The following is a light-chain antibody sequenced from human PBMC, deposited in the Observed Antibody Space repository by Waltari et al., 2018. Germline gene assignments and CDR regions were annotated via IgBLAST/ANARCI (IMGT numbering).Light chain of an antibody. Sequence: QSALTQPPSASGSPGQSVTISCTGTSSDVGGYNNVSWYQPHPGKAPKLMFYEVSKRPSGVPGRFSGSESGNTASLTVAGLQAEDEADYYCSSYAGSNNLVFGGGTKLTVL. V-gene: IGLV2-8*01. CDR2: EVS. J-gene: IGLJ3*02. CDR3: SSYAGSNNLV. CDR1: SSDVGGYNN.